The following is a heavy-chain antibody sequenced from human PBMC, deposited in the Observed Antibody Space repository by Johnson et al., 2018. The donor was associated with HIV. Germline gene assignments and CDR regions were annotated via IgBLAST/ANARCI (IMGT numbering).Heavy chain of an antibody. CDR3: ARARRVVIGPDGFDI. CDR1: PFTFTNYA. Sequence: EVLLLESGGGLVKPGGSLRLSCGASPFTFTNYAMRWVRQAPVKGLDWVSVIYSGGSTHYADSVKGRFTMSRDNSKNTLYLQMNSRRGEDTAVYYCARARRVVIGPDGFDIWGQGTMVTVSS. CDR2: IYSGGST. D-gene: IGHD3-22*01. J-gene: IGHJ3*02. V-gene: IGHV3-66*02.